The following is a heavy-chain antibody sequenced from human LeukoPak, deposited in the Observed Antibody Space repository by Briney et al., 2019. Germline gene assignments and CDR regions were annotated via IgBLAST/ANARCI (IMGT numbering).Heavy chain of an antibody. D-gene: IGHD5-18*01. CDR1: GGSISSYY. CDR3: ARDLGGYSYGYCFGY. V-gene: IGHV4-59*01. J-gene: IGHJ4*02. Sequence: SETLSLTCTVSGGSISSYYWSWIRQPPGKGLEWIGYIYYSGSTNYNPSLKSRVTISVDTSKNQFSLKLSSVSAADTAVYYCARDLGGYSYGYCFGYWGQGTLVTVSS. CDR2: IYYSGST.